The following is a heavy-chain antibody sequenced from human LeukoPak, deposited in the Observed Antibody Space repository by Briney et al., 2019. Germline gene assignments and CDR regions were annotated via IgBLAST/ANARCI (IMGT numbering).Heavy chain of an antibody. V-gene: IGHV4-59*01. D-gene: IGHD6-13*01. Sequence: SETLSLTCTVSGGSISSYYWSWIRQPPGKGLEWSGYNYYSGSTNYNPSLKSRVTISVDTSKNQFSLKLSSVTAADTAVYYCAGTGGDSEGGGYWFDPWGQGTLVTVSS. CDR2: NYYSGST. CDR1: GGSISSYY. J-gene: IGHJ5*02. CDR3: AGTGGDSEGGGYWFDP.